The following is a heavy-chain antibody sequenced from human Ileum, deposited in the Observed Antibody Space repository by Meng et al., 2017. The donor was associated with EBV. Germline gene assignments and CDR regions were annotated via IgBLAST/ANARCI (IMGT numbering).Heavy chain of an antibody. CDR1: GFTFGNFA. V-gene: IGHV3-30*18. J-gene: IGHJ5*02. D-gene: IGHD3-10*01. CDR2: ISYQGSDK. CDR3: AKERRGFYAES. Sequence: QWPLVVLGEGVVPAGKSLRLSCAASGFTFGNFAMHWVRQAPGQGLECVALISYQGSDKLYADSVKGRFTISRDNSRNMLYLDMNSLRNEDTAVYYCAKERRGFYAESWGQGTLVTVSS.